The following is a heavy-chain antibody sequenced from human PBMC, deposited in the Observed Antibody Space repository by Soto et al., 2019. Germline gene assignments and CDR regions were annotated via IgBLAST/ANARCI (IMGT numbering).Heavy chain of an antibody. Sequence: ASVKVSCKVSGYTLTELSMHWVRQAPGKGLEWMGGFDPEDGETIYAQKFQGRVTMTGDTSTDTAYMELSSLRSEDTAVYYCATGDRGIAAREGGCYYYYGMDVWGQGTTVTVS. V-gene: IGHV1-24*01. D-gene: IGHD6-6*01. CDR2: FDPEDGET. J-gene: IGHJ6*02. CDR1: GYTLTELS. CDR3: ATGDRGIAAREGGCYYYYGMDV.